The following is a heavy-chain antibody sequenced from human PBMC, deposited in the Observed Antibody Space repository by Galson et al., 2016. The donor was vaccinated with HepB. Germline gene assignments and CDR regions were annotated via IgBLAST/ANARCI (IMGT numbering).Heavy chain of an antibody. CDR3: ARGGYCGSGHYYGMDV. CDR1: GYTFTSYY. CDR2: INPSGGST. Sequence: SVKVSCKASGYTFTSYYMHWVRQAPGQGLEWMGIINPSGGSTSYTQKFQGRVTMTRDTSTSTVYMELSSLRSEDTAVYYCARGGYCGSGHYYGMDVWGQGTTVTVSS. D-gene: IGHD3-10*01. V-gene: IGHV1-46*01. J-gene: IGHJ6*02.